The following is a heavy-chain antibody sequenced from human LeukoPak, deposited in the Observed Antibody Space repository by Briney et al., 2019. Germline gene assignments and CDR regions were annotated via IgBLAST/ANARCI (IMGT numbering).Heavy chain of an antibody. V-gene: IGHV4-34*01. J-gene: IGHJ3*02. CDR1: GGSFSGYY. Sequence: SETLSLTCAVYGGSFSGYYWSWIRQPPGKGLEWIGEINHSGSTYYNPSLKSRVTISVDTSKNQFPLKLSSVTAADTAVYYCASSVRGPYAFDIWGQGTMVTVSS. D-gene: IGHD1-26*01. CDR3: ASSVRGPYAFDI. CDR2: INHSGST.